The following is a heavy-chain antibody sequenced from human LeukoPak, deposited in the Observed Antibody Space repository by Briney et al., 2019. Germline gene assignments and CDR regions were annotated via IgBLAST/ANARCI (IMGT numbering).Heavy chain of an antibody. CDR2: ISYDGNNK. CDR3: AREKISPSGYFDY. V-gene: IGHV3-30-3*01. J-gene: IGHJ4*02. CDR1: GFTFTTYT. D-gene: IGHD1-26*01. Sequence: PGRSLRLSCAASGFTFTTYTLHWIRQAPGKGLDWVAIISYDGNNKYYADSVKGRFTISRDDSENTLCLQMDSLRIEDTAIYYCAREKISPSGYFDYWGQGTLVTVSS.